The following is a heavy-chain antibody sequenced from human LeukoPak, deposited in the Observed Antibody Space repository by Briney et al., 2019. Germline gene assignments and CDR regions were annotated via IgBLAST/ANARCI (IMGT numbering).Heavy chain of an antibody. V-gene: IGHV1-2*02. Sequence: ASVKVSCKASGYTFTGYYMHWVRQAPGQGLEWMGWVNPNSGGTNYAQKFQGRVTMTRDTSISTAYMELSRLRSDDTAVYYCARDGARKGAFDIWGQGTMVTVSS. CDR1: GYTFTGYY. J-gene: IGHJ3*02. CDR2: VNPNSGGT. D-gene: IGHD4/OR15-4a*01. CDR3: ARDGARKGAFDI.